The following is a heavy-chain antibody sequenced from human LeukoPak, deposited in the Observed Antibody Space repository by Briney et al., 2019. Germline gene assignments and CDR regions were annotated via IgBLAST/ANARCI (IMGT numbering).Heavy chain of an antibody. V-gene: IGHV3-33*06. CDR1: GFTFSSYG. Sequence: PGGSLRLSCAASGFTFSSYGMHWVRQAPGKGLEWVAVIWYDGSNKYYADSVKGRFTISRDNSKNTLYLQINSLRAEDTAVYYCAKSNGYDSFGAFDIWGQGTMVTVSS. J-gene: IGHJ3*02. CDR3: AKSNGYDSFGAFDI. CDR2: IWYDGSNK. D-gene: IGHD5-12*01.